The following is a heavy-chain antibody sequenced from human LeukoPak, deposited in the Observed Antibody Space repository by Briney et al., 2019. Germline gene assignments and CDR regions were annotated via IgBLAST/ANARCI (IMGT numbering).Heavy chain of an antibody. J-gene: IGHJ4*02. CDR2: IWYDGSSK. D-gene: IGHD6-19*01. V-gene: IGHV3-33*01. CDR3: ARGDASGWYEDY. Sequence: SGGSLRLSCAASGFTFSSHGMHWVRQAPGRGPEWVALIWYDGSSKYYADSVKGRFTISRDNSKNTVSLQMNSLRAEDTAVYYCARGDASGWYEDYWGQGTLVTVSS. CDR1: GFTFSSHG.